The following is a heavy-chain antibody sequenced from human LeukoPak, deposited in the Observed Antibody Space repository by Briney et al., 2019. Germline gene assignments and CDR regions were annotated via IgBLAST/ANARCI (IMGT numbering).Heavy chain of an antibody. V-gene: IGHV4-59*08. D-gene: IGHD3-22*01. CDR1: GDSISSYY. J-gene: IGHJ4*02. Sequence: TPSETLSLTCTVSGDSISSYYWSWMRQPPGKGLEWIGYIYYSGITNYNPSLKSRVTISVDTSKDQFSVRLSSVTAADTAVYYCARSPKINYYDTSGYYYDYWGQGTLVTVSS. CDR2: IYYSGIT. CDR3: ARSPKINYYDTSGYYYDY.